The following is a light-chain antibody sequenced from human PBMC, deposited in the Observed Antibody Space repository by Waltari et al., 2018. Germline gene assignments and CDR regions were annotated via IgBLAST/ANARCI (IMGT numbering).Light chain of an antibody. Sequence: DIPMTQSPSFRSASVGDRVTITCRASQDIGSYLNWYQQKPGKVPKALIYNADRLEDGVPSRFSGSGSGTEFTLTISSLQPEDFATYYCQQYNNLLVTFGGGTKV. CDR2: NAD. J-gene: IGKJ4*01. CDR1: QDIGSY. V-gene: IGKV1-39*02. CDR3: QQYNNLLVT.